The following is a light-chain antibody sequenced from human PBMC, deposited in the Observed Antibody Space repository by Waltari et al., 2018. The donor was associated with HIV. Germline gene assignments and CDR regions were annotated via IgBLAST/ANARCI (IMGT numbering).Light chain of an antibody. CDR1: QNFNNF. Sequence: IVLTQSPATLSLSPEERPTISCRASQNFNNFLAWYQPKPGQAPRLLISDASNRATGIPARFSGSGSGTDFTLTISSLEPEDFAIYYCQQRYRWPLISGGGTKVEIK. V-gene: IGKV3-11*01. CDR3: QQRYRWPLI. J-gene: IGKJ4*01. CDR2: DAS.